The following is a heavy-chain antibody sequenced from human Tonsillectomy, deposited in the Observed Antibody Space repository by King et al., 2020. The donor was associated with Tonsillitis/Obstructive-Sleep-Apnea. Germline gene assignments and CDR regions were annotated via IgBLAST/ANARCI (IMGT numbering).Heavy chain of an antibody. V-gene: IGHV1-18*01. CDR2: ISTYNGNT. CDR3: ARVGYDFWSDYPTHPYYFDY. Sequence: QLVQSGAEVKKPGASVKVSCKASGYTFISYGISWVRQAPGQGLEWMGWISTYNGNTNYAQKLQGRVTMTTDTSTTTAYMELRSLRSDDTAVYYCARVGYDFWSDYPTHPYYFDYWGQGTLVTVSS. J-gene: IGHJ4*02. D-gene: IGHD3-3*01. CDR1: GYTFISYG.